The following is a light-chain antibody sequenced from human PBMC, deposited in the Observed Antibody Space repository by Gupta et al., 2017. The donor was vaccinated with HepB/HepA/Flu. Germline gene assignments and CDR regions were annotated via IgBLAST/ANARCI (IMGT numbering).Light chain of an antibody. CDR2: DVS. CDR3: SSDTSSSTYV. J-gene: IGLJ1*01. Sequence: QSALTQPASVSGSPGQSITISCTGTSSDVGAYNYVSWYQQHPGKAPKIMIYDVSDRPAGVSNRFSGSKSGNTASLTISGLQAEDDADYFCSSDTSSSTYVFGTGTKVTVL. V-gene: IGLV2-14*01. CDR1: SSDVGAYNY.